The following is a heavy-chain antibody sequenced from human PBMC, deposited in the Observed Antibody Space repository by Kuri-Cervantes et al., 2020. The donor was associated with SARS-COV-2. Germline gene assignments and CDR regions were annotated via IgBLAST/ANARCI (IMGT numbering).Heavy chain of an antibody. CDR2: ISYDGSNK. V-gene: IGHV3-30*03. CDR3: ASEAIIVGATGDAFDI. CDR1: GITFSSYG. D-gene: IGHD1-26*01. J-gene: IGHJ3*02. Sequence: LSLTCAASGITFSSYGMHWVRQAPGKGLEWVAFISYDGSNKYYADSVKGRFTISRDNSKNTLYLQMNSLRAEDTAVYYCASEAIIVGATGDAFDIWGQGTMVTVSS.